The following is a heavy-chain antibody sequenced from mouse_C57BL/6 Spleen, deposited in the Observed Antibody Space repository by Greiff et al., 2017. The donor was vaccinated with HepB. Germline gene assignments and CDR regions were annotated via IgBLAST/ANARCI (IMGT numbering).Heavy chain of an antibody. V-gene: IGHV5-6*02. CDR2: ISSGGSYT. D-gene: IGHD1-1*01. CDR3: VCYYGSPYYYAMDY. CDR1: GFTFSSYG. Sequence: DVKLVESGGDLVKPGGSLKLSCAASGFTFSSYGMSWVRQTPDKRLEWVATISSGGSYTYYPDSVKGRFTISRDNAKNTLYLQMSSLKSEDTAMYFCVCYYGSPYYYAMDYCGQGTSVTVSS. J-gene: IGHJ4*01.